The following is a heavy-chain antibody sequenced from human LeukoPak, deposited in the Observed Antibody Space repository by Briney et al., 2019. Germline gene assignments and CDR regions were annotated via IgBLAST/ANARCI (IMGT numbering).Heavy chain of an antibody. Sequence: PGGSLRLSCAASGFTVSRNYMNWVRQAPGKGLEWVSVLYRGGSTDYADSVKGRFTISTDNSKNTLYLQMDSVRAEDTAVYYCARANYQFDYWGQGALVTVSS. CDR2: LYRGGST. J-gene: IGHJ4*02. CDR3: ARANYQFDY. V-gene: IGHV3-53*01. CDR1: GFTVSRNY. D-gene: IGHD1-7*01.